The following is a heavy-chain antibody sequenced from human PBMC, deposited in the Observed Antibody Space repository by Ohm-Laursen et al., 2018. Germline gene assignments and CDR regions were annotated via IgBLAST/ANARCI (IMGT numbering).Heavy chain of an antibody. CDR2: ISYDGSNK. D-gene: IGHD3-10*01. CDR3: AKPGRLLWFGELLVPDAFDI. CDR1: GFTFGSYG. Sequence: SLRLSCTASGFTFGSYGMHWVRQAPGKGLEWVAVISYDGSNKYYADSVKGRFTISRDNSKNTLYLQMNSLRAEDTAVYYCAKPGRLLWFGELLVPDAFDIWGQGTMVTVSS. V-gene: IGHV3-30*18. J-gene: IGHJ3*02.